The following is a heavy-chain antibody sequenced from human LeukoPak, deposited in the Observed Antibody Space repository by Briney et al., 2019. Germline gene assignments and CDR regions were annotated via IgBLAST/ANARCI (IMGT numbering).Heavy chain of an antibody. V-gene: IGHV1-69*13. Sequence: SVKVSCKASGGTFSSYAISWVRQAPGQGLEWMGGIIPIFGTANYAQKFQGRVTITADESTSTAYMELSSLRSEDTAVYYCARDWGGDFWSGYPYYFDYWGQGTLVTVSS. CDR2: IIPIFGTA. CDR3: ARDWGGDFWSGYPYYFDY. CDR1: GGTFSSYA. J-gene: IGHJ4*02. D-gene: IGHD3-3*01.